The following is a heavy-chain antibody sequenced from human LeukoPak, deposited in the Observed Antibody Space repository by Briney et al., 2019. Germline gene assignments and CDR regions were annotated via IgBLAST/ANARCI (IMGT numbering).Heavy chain of an antibody. CDR3: AELGITMIGGV. V-gene: IGHV3-48*03. D-gene: IGHD3-10*02. CDR2: INSSGSTI. Sequence: GGALRLSCAASGFTFSSYEMNWVRQAPGKGLEWVSYINSSGSTIYYADSVKGPFTISRDNAKNSLYLQMNSLRAEDTAVYYCAELGITMIGGVWGKGTTVTISS. CDR1: GFTFSSYE. J-gene: IGHJ6*04.